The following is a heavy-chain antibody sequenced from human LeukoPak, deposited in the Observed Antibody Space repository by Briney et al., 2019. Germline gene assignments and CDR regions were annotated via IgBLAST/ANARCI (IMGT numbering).Heavy chain of an antibody. V-gene: IGHV3-33*01. CDR1: GFVFNTYA. D-gene: IGHD3-10*01. J-gene: IGHJ4*02. CDR3: AREFFGSGGYPDF. CDR2: IWHDGSHK. Sequence: PGGSLRLSCAASGFVFNTYAMHWARQAPGQGLEWVALIWHDGSHKFYSNSVRGQFTISRDNSKNTVSLQMNNLRPEDTAVYYCAREFFGSGGYPDFWGQGTQVTVSS.